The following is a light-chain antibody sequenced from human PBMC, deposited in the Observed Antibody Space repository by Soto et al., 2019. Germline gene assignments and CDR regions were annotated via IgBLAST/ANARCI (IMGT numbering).Light chain of an antibody. V-gene: IGKV3-20*01. CDR2: SAF. CDR3: QYHGSSPWT. J-gene: IGKJ1*01. Sequence: EIVLTQSPGTLSLSPGERGTLSCRASQSVSSNYLAWYQQKPGQASRLLIYSAFSRATVIPDRFSGSGSGTEFTLTISSMEPEDFAVYYCQYHGSSPWTFGQGTKVEIK. CDR1: QSVSSNY.